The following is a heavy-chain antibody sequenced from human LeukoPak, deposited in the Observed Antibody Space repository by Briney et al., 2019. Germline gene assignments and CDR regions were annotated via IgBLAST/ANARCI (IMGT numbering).Heavy chain of an antibody. Sequence: PGGSLRLSCAASGFTVSSNYMSWVRQAPGKGLEWVSVIYSGGSTYYADSVKGRFTISRDNSKNTLYLQMNSLRAEDTAVYYCARVMAAAGTAYDYWGQGTLVTVSS. CDR2: IYSGGST. J-gene: IGHJ4*02. CDR1: GFTVSSNY. V-gene: IGHV3-66*01. D-gene: IGHD6-13*01. CDR3: ARVMAAAGTAYDY.